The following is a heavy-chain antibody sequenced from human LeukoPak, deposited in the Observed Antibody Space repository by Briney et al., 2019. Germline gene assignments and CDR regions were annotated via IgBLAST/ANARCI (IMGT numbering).Heavy chain of an antibody. J-gene: IGHJ4*02. D-gene: IGHD5-18*01. V-gene: IGHV4-39*07. CDR2: INHSGST. Sequence: SETLSLTCTISAASISSSSHHWGWIRQSPGKGLEWIGEINHSGSTNYNPSLKSRVTISVDTSKNQFSLKLSSVTAADTAVYYCARGRGYSYGLKYWGQGTLVTVSS. CDR3: ARGRGYSYGLKY. CDR1: AASISSSSHH.